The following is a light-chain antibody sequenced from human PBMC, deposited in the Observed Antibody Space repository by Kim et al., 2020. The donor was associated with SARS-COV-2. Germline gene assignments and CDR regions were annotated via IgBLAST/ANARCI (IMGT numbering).Light chain of an antibody. CDR1: QDISNY. CDR3: QKCDSAPWT. Sequence: ASVGDRATISSRARQDISNYLAWFQLKPGKAPKLLIYAASALQPGVPSRFSGSGSGTDFTLTVTSLQPEDVATYYCQKCDSAPWTFGQGTKVEIK. V-gene: IGKV1-27*01. CDR2: AAS. J-gene: IGKJ1*01.